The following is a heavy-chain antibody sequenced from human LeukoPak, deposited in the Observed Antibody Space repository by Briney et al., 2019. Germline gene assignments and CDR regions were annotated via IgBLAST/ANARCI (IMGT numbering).Heavy chain of an antibody. J-gene: IGHJ4*02. CDR1: GFTFSSYG. V-gene: IGHV3-33*08. CDR2: IWYDGSNK. CDR3: ARGREGYSSSSEVGGY. Sequence: GGSLRLSCAASGFTFSSYGMHWVRQAPGKGLEWVAVIWYDGSNKYYADSVKGRFTISRDNSKNTLYLQMNSLRAEDTAVYYCARGREGYSSSSEVGGYWGQGTLVTVSS. D-gene: IGHD6-6*01.